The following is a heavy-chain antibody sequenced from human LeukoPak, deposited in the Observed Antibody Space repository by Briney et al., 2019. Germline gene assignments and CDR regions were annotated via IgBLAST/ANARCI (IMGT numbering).Heavy chain of an antibody. V-gene: IGHV3-74*01. J-gene: IGHJ4*02. Sequence: GGSLRLSCAASGFIFSNYWMHWVRQAPGKGLVWVSRLNLDGTTRDYADSVKGRFTISRDNAKNTLSLQMNSLKVDDTAVYYCARESAGSYWGWGQGTLVTVSS. CDR3: ARESAGSYWG. D-gene: IGHD1-26*01. CDR2: LNLDGTTR. CDR1: GFIFSNYW.